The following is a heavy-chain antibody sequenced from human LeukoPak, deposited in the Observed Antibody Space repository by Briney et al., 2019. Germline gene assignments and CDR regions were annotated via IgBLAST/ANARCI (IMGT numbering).Heavy chain of an antibody. CDR3: AAGQAGDF. J-gene: IGHJ4*02. Sequence: PSETLSLTCTVSGGSISPYYWSWIRQPPGKGLEWIGYIYYTGSTNYNPSLKSRGNMSTDTLKNQLSLKLTSVTAADTAVYYCAAGQAGDFWGQGTLVTVPS. V-gene: IGHV4-59*03. CDR2: IYYTGST. D-gene: IGHD3-10*01. CDR1: GGSISPYY.